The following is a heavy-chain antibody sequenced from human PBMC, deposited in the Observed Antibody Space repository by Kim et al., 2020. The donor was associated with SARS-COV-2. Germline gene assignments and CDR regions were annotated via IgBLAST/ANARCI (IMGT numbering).Heavy chain of an antibody. J-gene: IGHJ4*02. CDR2: INADGSGT. D-gene: IGHD4-17*01. Sequence: GGSLRLSCAASGFTFSSYWMDWVRQAPGKGLVWVSRINADGSGTLYADSVKGRFTISRDNAQNTVDLQMNSLRAEDTAMYYCAELRWFDYWGQGSLVTVSS. V-gene: IGHV3-74*01. CDR3: AELRWFDY. CDR1: GFTFSSYW.